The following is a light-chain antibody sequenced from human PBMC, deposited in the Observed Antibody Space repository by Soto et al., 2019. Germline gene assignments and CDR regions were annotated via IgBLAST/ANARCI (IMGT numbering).Light chain of an antibody. Sequence: EIVMTQSPATLSVSPGEDVTLSFRASQSVPSRIAWYQQKPGQAPSLLIYGASSRATGIPDRFSGSGSGTDFTLTISRLEPEDFAVYYCQQYGSSLWTFGQGTKVDI. CDR1: QSVPSR. V-gene: IGKV3-20*01. J-gene: IGKJ1*01. CDR3: QQYGSSLWT. CDR2: GAS.